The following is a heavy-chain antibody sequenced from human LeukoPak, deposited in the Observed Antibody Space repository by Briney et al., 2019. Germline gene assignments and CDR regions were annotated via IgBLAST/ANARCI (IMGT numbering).Heavy chain of an antibody. D-gene: IGHD3-10*01. CDR1: GGSFSGYY. CDR3: ARLRLWFGELLSPNFDH. CDR2: INHSGST. V-gene: IGHV4-34*01. J-gene: IGHJ4*02. Sequence: PSETLSLTCAVYGGSFSGYYWSWIRQPPGKGLEWIGEINHSGSTNYNPSLKSRVTISVDTSKNQFSLKLSSVTAADTAVYYCARLRLWFGELLSPNFDHWGQGTLVTVSS.